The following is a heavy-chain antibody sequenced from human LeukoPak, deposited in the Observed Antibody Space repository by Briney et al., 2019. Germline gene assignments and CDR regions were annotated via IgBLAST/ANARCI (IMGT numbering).Heavy chain of an antibody. J-gene: IGHJ4*02. CDR1: GGSFSGYY. CDR3: AREIREVGIAGESYFDY. D-gene: IGHD6-13*01. Sequence: SETLSLTCAVYGGSFSGYYWSWIRQPPGKGLEWIGEINHSGSTNYNPSLKSRVTISVDTSKNQFSLQLNSVTPEDTAVYYCAREIREVGIAGESYFDYWGQGTLVTVSS. CDR2: INHSGST. V-gene: IGHV4-34*01.